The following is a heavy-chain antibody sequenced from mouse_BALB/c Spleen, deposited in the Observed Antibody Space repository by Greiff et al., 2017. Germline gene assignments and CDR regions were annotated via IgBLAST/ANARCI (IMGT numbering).Heavy chain of an antibody. V-gene: IGHV5-9-3*01. Sequence: EVKLMESGGGLVKPGESLKLSCAASGFTFSSYAMSWVRQTPEKRLEWVATISSGGSYTYYPDSVKGRFTISRDNAKNTLYLQMSSLRSEDTAMYYCAGYDGSWFAYWGQGTLVTVSA. J-gene: IGHJ3*01. CDR1: GFTFSSYA. CDR2: ISSGGSYT. D-gene: IGHD2-2*01. CDR3: AGYDGSWFAY.